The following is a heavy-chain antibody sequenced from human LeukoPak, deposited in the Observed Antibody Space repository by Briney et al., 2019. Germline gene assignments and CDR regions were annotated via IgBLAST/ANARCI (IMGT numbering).Heavy chain of an antibody. V-gene: IGHV3-74*01. D-gene: IGHD1-7*01. CDR2: MNGEGTTI. Sequence: PGGSLRLSCATSGLTFSTTWMHWVRQAPGKGLMWVSRMNGEGTTIDYADSVKGRFTVSRDYAKNTSFLQMNNLRAEDTALYFCATARNFRFEYWGQGSLVIVSA. J-gene: IGHJ4*02. CDR1: GLTFSTTW. CDR3: ATARNFRFEY.